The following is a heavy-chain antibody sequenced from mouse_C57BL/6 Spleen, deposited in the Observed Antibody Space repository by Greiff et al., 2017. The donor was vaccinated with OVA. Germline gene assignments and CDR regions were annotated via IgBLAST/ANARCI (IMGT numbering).Heavy chain of an antibody. D-gene: IGHD1-1*01. Sequence: VQLQQPGAELVMPGASVKLSCKASGYTFTSYWMHWVKQRPGQGLEWIGEIHPSDSYTNYNQKFKGKSTLTVDKSSSTAYMQLSSLTSEDSAVYYCARHTTVVAPYAMDYWGQGTSVTVSS. CDR3: ARHTTVVAPYAMDY. CDR2: IHPSDSYT. J-gene: IGHJ4*01. CDR1: GYTFTSYW. V-gene: IGHV1-69*01.